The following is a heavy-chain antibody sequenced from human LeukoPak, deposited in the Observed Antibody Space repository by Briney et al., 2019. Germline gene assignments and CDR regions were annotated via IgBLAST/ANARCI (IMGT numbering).Heavy chain of an antibody. J-gene: IGHJ6*03. CDR3: ARGIGEPYYYYMDV. Sequence: PSETLSLTCAVYGGSFSGYYWSWIRQPPGKGLEWIGEINHSGSTNYNPSLKSRVTISVDTSKNQFSLKLSSVTAADTAVYYCARGIGEPYYYYMDVWGKGTTVTVSS. D-gene: IGHD1-14*01. CDR2: INHSGST. V-gene: IGHV4-34*01. CDR1: GGSFSGYY.